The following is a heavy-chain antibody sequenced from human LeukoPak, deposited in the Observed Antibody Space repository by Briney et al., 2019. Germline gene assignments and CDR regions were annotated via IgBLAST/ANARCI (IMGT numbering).Heavy chain of an antibody. CDR2: IWYDGSKA. CDR1: GFTFSTYG. CDR3: AKDQSHSSSRYRIWNWFDP. Sequence: GGSLRLSCAASGFTFSTYGMHWVRHGPHRGLGWVAVIWYDGSKAYYADSVTGRFTTSRDNATNSRYLQMNSLRAENTALYYCAKDQSHSSSRYRIWNWFDPWGQGTLVTVSS. D-gene: IGHD6-13*01. J-gene: IGHJ5*02. V-gene: IGHV3-33*03.